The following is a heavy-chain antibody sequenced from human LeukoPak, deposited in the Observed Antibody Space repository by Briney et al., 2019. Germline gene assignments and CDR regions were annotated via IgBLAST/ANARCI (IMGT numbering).Heavy chain of an antibody. CDR1: GGSISSSSYY. V-gene: IGHV4-39*01. Sequence: SETLSLTCTVSGGSISSSSYYWGWIRQPPGKGLEWIGSIYYSGSTYYNPSLESRVTISVDTSKNQFSLKLSSVTAADTAVCYCARHPLEWGIMEKAFDIWGQGTMVTVSS. J-gene: IGHJ3*02. CDR2: IYYSGST. CDR3: ARHPLEWGIMEKAFDI. D-gene: IGHD3-3*01.